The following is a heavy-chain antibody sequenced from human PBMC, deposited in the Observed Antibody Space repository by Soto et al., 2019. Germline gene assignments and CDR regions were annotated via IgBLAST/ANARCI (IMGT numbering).Heavy chain of an antibody. CDR1: DYTFTSYH. CDR3: ARNLYARAFDI. CDR2: INAFDDDT. V-gene: IGHV1-18*04. D-gene: IGHD2-8*01. J-gene: IGHJ3*02. Sequence: QAQLEQSGPEVKRPGASLKVSCKASDYTFTSYHISWVRQAPGQGLEWIGWINAFDDDTNYSQKFQDRVTMTAHRSTDTAYLDLRSLGSDDTAIYYCARNLYARAFDIWGQGTMVTVSS.